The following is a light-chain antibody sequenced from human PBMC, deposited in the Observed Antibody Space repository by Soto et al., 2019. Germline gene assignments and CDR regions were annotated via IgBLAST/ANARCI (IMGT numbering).Light chain of an antibody. CDR3: ASHTTLTTRV. Sequence: QCALTQPASVSGSPGQSIAISCTGTSSDVGAYDYVSWYQQHPDKAPKLIIYEVSHRPAGVSNRFSASKYVNTATLTISGLQTEDEADYYSASHTTLTTRVSGTGTKVTDL. CDR1: SSDVGAYDY. CDR2: EVS. V-gene: IGLV2-14*03. J-gene: IGLJ1*01.